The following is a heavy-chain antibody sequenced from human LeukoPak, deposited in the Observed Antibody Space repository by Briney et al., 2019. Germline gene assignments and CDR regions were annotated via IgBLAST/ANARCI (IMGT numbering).Heavy chain of an antibody. CDR1: GFTFDDYA. J-gene: IGHJ4*02. D-gene: IGHD6-13*01. V-gene: IGHV3-9*01. CDR3: AKDIAAAGRSPVDY. CDR2: ISWNSGSI. Sequence: GGSLRLSCAASGFTFDDYAMHWVRQAPGKGLEWVSGISWNSGSIGYADSVKGRFTISRDNAKNSLYLQMNSLRAEDTALYYCAKDIAAAGRSPVDYWGRGTLVTVSS.